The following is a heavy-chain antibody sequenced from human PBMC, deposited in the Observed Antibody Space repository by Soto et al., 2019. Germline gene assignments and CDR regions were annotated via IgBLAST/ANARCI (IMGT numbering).Heavy chain of an antibody. V-gene: IGHV4-39*07. CDR2: ISYSGST. J-gene: IGHJ5*02. Sequence: SETLSITCTVSGGSISSSSYYWGWNRQPPGKGLEWIGNISYSGSTNYTPPLRSRVTISVDTSKNQFSLKLSSVTAADTAVYYCARYGSGPDNWFDPWGQGTLVTVSS. D-gene: IGHD3-10*01. CDR3: ARYGSGPDNWFDP. CDR1: GGSISSSSYY.